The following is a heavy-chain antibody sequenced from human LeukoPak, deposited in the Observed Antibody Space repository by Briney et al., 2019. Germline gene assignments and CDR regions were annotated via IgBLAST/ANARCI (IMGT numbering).Heavy chain of an antibody. V-gene: IGHV3-66*01. J-gene: IGHJ5*02. Sequence: GGSLRLSCAASGFTVSSNYMSWVRQAPGKGLEWVSVIYSGGSTYYADSVKGRFTISRDNSKNTLYLQMNSLRAEDTAVYYCARSEISGSPINWFDPWGQGTLVTVSS. D-gene: IGHD3-10*01. CDR1: GFTVSSNY. CDR2: IYSGGST. CDR3: ARSEISGSPINWFDP.